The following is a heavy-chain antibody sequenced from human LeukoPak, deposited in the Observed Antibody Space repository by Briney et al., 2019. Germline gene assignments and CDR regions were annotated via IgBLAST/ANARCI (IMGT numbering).Heavy chain of an antibody. CDR2: ISPNSRGT. D-gene: IGHD6-13*01. Sequence: ASVKVSCKASGYTFTGYYMHWVRQAPGQGLEWMGWISPNSRGTKYAQKFQGRVTMTRDTSISTAYMELRRVRFDDTAVYYCASSPDLPYSSSSLVYWGQGTLVTVSS. CDR1: GYTFTGYY. CDR3: ASSPDLPYSSSSLVY. J-gene: IGHJ4*02. V-gene: IGHV1-2*02.